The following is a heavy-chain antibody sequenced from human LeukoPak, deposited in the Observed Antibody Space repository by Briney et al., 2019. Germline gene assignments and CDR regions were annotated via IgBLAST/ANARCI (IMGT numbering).Heavy chain of an antibody. J-gene: IGHJ4*02. CDR2: IWYDGSNK. CDR1: GFTFSSYG. Sequence: GRSLRLSCAASGFTFSSYGMHWVRQAPGKGLEWVAVIWYDGSNKYYADSVKGRFTISRDNSKNTLYLQMNSLRAEDTAVYYCARDFRPKEYYFDYWGQGTLVTVSS. V-gene: IGHV3-33*01. CDR3: ARDFRPKEYYFDY. D-gene: IGHD3-10*01.